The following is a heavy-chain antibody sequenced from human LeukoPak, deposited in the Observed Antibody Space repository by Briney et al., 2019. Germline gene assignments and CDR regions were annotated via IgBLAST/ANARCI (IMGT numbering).Heavy chain of an antibody. CDR3: ARVMYHDSGSYYQYFHH. CDR2: INEDESKE. D-gene: IGHD3-10*01. Sequence: GGSLRLSCAASGFTFRRYWMSWVRQAPGKGLEWVGNINEDESKEYYMDSVKGRFTISRDNAKNSLYLQMNSLRAEDTALYYCARVMYHDSGSYYQYFHHWGQGTPVTVSS. V-gene: IGHV3-7*05. CDR1: GFTFRRYW. J-gene: IGHJ4*02.